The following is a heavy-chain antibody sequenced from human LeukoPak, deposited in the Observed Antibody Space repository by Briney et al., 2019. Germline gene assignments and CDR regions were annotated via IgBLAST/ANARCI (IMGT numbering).Heavy chain of an antibody. CDR2: ISQDGSGK. CDR1: GFTFSNYW. Sequence: GGSLRLSCGASGFTFSNYWMSWVRQAPGKGLEWVINISQDGSGKNYADSVEGRFTISRDNAKNSLYLRMNSLRAEDTAVYYCVRKGYWGQGTLVTVSS. CDR3: VRKGY. J-gene: IGHJ4*02. V-gene: IGHV3-7*03.